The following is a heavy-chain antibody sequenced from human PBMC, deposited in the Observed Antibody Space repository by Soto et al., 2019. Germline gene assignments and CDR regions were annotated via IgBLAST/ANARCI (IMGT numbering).Heavy chain of an antibody. D-gene: IGHD3-10*01. CDR1: GGTLSSES. CDR2: IIHIFGTA. Sequence: SVKVACKASGGTLSSESISWVRQAPGQGLEWMGGIIHIFGTANYAQKFQGRVTITADESTSTAYMELRTLRSEGTAVYYCARAPWGVITTYFDYWGQETLVTVSS. J-gene: IGHJ4*02. V-gene: IGHV1-69*13. CDR3: ARAPWGVITTYFDY.